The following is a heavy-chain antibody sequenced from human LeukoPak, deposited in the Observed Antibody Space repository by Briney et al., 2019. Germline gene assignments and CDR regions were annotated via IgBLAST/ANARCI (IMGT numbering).Heavy chain of an antibody. J-gene: IGHJ5*01. D-gene: IGHD1-26*01. Sequence: ASVRVSCAASGYDFIRKGISWIRQAPGEGLQWMGWISAYNGGTKYAQKFEGRIDMTTETSTTTAYLEVRSLRSDDTASYSSMRYADILIVPVPSLYTWFDSWGQGTLVIVSS. CDR2: ISAYNGGT. CDR3: MRYADILIVPVPSLYTWFDS. V-gene: IGHV1-18*01. CDR1: GYDFIRKG.